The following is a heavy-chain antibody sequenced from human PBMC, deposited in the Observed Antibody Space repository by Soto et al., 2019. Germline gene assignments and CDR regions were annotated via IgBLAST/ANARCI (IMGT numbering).Heavy chain of an antibody. D-gene: IGHD6-13*01. Sequence: PVEVSWKSSGGTFSSSAVTWVRQAPGQGLEWMGGIIPIFGTANYAQKFQGRVTITADESTSTAYMELSSLRSEDTAVYYCARGQFVGSWYWFDPWGQGTLVTVS. V-gene: IGHV1-69*13. CDR1: GGTFSSSA. J-gene: IGHJ5*02. CDR3: ARGQFVGSWYWFDP. CDR2: IIPIFGTA.